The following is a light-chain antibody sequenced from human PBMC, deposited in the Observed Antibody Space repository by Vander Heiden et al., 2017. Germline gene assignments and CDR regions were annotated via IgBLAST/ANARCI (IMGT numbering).Light chain of an antibody. CDR2: DVS. Sequence: QSALTPPASVSGSPGQSITISCTGTRGYVGGYNYVDWYQQHPGKAPKLMIYDVSNRPAGVSNRFSGSKAGNTASLTICGLQDEDEADYYCSSDTSSSTWVFGGGTKLTVL. J-gene: IGLJ3*02. V-gene: IGLV2-14*01. CDR3: SSDTSSSTWV. CDR1: RGYVGGYNY.